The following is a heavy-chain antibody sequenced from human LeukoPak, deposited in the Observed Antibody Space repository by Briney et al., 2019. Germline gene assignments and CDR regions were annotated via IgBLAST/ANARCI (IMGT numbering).Heavy chain of an antibody. V-gene: IGHV3-23*01. CDR1: GFTFSSYA. CDR2: ISGSGGST. Sequence: GGSLRLSCAASGFTFSSYAMSWIRQAPGKGLEWVSAISGSGGSTYYADSVKGRFTISRDNSKNTLYLQMNSLRAEDTAVYYCAKDPLGSTAQKDYWGQGTLVTVSS. D-gene: IGHD3-16*01. CDR3: AKDPLGSTAQKDY. J-gene: IGHJ4*02.